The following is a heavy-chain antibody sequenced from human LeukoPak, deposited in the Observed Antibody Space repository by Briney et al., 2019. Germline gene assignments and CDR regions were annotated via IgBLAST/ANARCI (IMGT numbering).Heavy chain of an antibody. Sequence: ASVKVSCKASGGTFSSYAISWVRQAPGQGLEWMGGIIPIFGTANYAQKFQGRVTITADESTSTAYMELNSLRSEDTAVYYCARGINYYDSSGLNNWFDPWGQGTLVTVSS. V-gene: IGHV1-69*13. D-gene: IGHD3-22*01. J-gene: IGHJ5*02. CDR1: GGTFSSYA. CDR3: ARGINYYDSSGLNNWFDP. CDR2: IIPIFGTA.